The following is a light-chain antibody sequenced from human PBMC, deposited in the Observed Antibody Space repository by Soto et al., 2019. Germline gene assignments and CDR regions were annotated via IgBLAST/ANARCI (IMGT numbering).Light chain of an antibody. V-gene: IGKV3-20*01. CDR2: GAS. CDR1: QSVSSNY. CDR3: QQYGSSSYT. J-gene: IGKJ2*01. Sequence: DIVLTQSPDTLSLSPGERATLSCRASQSVSSNYLAWYQQKPGQAPRLLIYGASTRATGITDRFSGSGSGTDFTLTISRLEPEEFAVYYCQQYGSSSYTFGQGTRLEIK.